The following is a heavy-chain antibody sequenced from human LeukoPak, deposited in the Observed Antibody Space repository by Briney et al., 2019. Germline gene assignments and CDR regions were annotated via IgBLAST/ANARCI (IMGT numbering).Heavy chain of an antibody. CDR1: GFTFSSYA. J-gene: IGHJ4*02. Sequence: GGSLRLSCAASGFTFSSYAMHWVRQAPGKGLEYVSAISSNGGSTYYANSVKGRFTISRDNSKNTLYLQMGSLRAEDMAVYYCARVSLDYDSSGFVDYWGQGTLVTVSS. V-gene: IGHV3-64*01. D-gene: IGHD3-22*01. CDR3: ARVSLDYDSSGFVDY. CDR2: ISSNGGST.